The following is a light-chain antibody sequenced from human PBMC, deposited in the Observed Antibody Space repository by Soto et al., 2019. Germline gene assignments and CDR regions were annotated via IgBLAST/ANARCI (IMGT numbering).Light chain of an antibody. V-gene: IGLV1-40*01. CDR2: GNS. Sequence: QSVLTQPPSVSGAPGQRVTISCAGSSSHIGATYDIHWYQQLPGAAPRLLIYGNSNRPSGVPDRVAGSKAGTSASLAIIGLRVEDEGIYYCQAFNNSLSASGVFGGGTKLTVL. J-gene: IGLJ3*02. CDR3: QAFNNSLSASGV. CDR1: SSHIGATYD.